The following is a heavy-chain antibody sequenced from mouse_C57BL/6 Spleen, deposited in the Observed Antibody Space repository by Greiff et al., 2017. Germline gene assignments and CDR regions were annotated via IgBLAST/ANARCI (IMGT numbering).Heavy chain of an antibody. J-gene: IGHJ3*01. V-gene: IGHV10-3*01. CDR2: IRSKSSNYAT. CDR1: GFTFNTYA. D-gene: IGHD2-4*01. CDR3: VRGLYYDYDAWFAY. Sequence: EVKLMESGGGLVQPKGSLKLSCAASGFTFNTYAMHWVRQAPGKGLEWVARIRSKSSNYATYYADSVKDRFTISRDDSQSMLYLQMNNLKTEDTAMYYCVRGLYYDYDAWFAYWGQGTLVTVSA.